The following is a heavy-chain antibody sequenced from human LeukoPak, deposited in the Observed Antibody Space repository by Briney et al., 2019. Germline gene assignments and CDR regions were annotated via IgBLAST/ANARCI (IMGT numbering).Heavy chain of an antibody. J-gene: IGHJ4*02. CDR3: ARDKSRYCSGGSCYSGAPVDY. CDR1: GFSFSSYS. D-gene: IGHD2-15*01. V-gene: IGHV3-21*01. Sequence: PGGSLRLSCAASGFSFSSYSMNWVRQAPGKGLEWVSSISSSSSYIYYADSVKGRFTISRDNAKNSLYLQMNSLRAEDTAVYYCARDKSRYCSGGSCYSGAPVDYWGQGTLVTVSS. CDR2: ISSSSSYI.